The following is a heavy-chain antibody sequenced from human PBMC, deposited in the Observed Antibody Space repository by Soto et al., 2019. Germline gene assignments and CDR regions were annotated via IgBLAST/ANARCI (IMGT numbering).Heavy chain of an antibody. D-gene: IGHD3-16*01. Sequence: EVQLVESGGGLVLPGRSLTLSCVASGFNFQNYAMQWVRQVPGKGLEWVSGINWSTGTTGYADTVKGRFLLSRDNARTSLYLEMNSLRVEETAFYYCAIKDYDSGGSDSWGPGTLVTVSS. CDR3: AIKDYDSGGSDS. CDR1: GFNFQNYA. CDR2: INWSTGTT. J-gene: IGHJ4*02. V-gene: IGHV3-9*01.